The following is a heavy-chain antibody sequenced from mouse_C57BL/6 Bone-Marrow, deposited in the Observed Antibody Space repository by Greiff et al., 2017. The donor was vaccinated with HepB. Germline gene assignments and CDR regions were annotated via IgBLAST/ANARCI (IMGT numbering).Heavy chain of an antibody. Sequence: QVTLKESGPGILQSSQTLSLTCSFSGFSLSTSGMGVSWIRQPSGKGLEWLAHIYWDDDKRYNPSLKSRLTISKDTSRNQVFLKITSVDTADTATYYCARRAGGYYVSWYFDVWGTGTTVTVSS. CDR1: GFSLSTSGMG. J-gene: IGHJ1*03. D-gene: IGHD2-3*01. CDR3: ARRAGGYYVSWYFDV. CDR2: IYWDDDK. V-gene: IGHV8-12*01.